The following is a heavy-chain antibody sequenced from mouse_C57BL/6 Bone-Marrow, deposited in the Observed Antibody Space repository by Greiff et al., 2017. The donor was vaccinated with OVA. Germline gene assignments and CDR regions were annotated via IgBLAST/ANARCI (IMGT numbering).Heavy chain of an antibody. CDR2: IYPGDGDT. CDR3: EATGVATYWYFDV. D-gene: IGHD1-1*01. J-gene: IGHJ1*03. CDR1: GYAFSSSW. V-gene: IGHV1-82*01. Sequence: QVQLQQSGPELVKPGASVKISCKASGYAFSSSWMNWVKQRPGKGLEWIGRIYPGDGDTNYNGKFKGKATLTADKSSSTAYMQLSSLTSEDSAVYFGEATGVATYWYFDVWGTGTTVTVSS.